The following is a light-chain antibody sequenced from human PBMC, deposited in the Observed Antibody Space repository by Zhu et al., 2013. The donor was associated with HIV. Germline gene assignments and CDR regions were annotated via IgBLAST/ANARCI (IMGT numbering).Light chain of an antibody. J-gene: IGLJ2*01. CDR1: SSNIGAGYD. Sequence: QSVLTQPPSVSGAPGQRVTISCTGSSSNIGAGYDVHWYQQLPGAAPKLLIYTNTNRPSGVPDRFSGSKSGTSASLAISGLRSEDEADYYCAAWDDGVSGAHVVFGGGTKLTVL. CDR3: AAWDDGVSGAHVV. V-gene: IGLV1-40*01. CDR2: TNT.